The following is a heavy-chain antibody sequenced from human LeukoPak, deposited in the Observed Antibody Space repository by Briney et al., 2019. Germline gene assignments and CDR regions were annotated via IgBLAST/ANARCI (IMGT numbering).Heavy chain of an antibody. J-gene: IGHJ6*03. CDR3: ARDPYSGNYGNYYYYYMDV. V-gene: IGHV3-21*01. Sequence: PGGSLKLSCATSGFTFNNYNMNWVRQAPGRALEWVSSITSSGTYIFYADSVKGRFTISRDNAKNSLYLQMNSLGPEDTAVYYCARDPYSGNYGNYYYYYMDVWGKGTSVTISS. CDR2: ITSSGTYI. D-gene: IGHD1-26*01. CDR1: GFTFNNYN.